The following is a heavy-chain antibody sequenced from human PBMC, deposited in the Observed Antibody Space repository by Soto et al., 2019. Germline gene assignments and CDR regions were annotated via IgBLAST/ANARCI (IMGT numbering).Heavy chain of an antibody. J-gene: IGHJ4*02. D-gene: IGHD6-19*01. CDR2: INSDGSTT. CDR3: ATDIYSSSEDY. Sequence: EVQLVESGGGLVQPGGSLRLSCAASGFILKKYWMHWVRQAPGKGLVWVSGINSDGSTTNYADSVKGRFTISRDNAKNTLYLQMNSLRAEDTAVYYCATDIYSSSEDYWGQGTLVTVSS. CDR1: GFILKKYW. V-gene: IGHV3-74*01.